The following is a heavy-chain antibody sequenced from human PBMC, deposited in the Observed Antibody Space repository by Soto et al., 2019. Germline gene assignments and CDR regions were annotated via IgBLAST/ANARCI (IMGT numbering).Heavy chain of an antibody. CDR2: ISWNSGSI. V-gene: IGHV3-9*01. CDR3: AKDIRLEDFGVDAFDI. CDR1: GFTFDDYA. D-gene: IGHD3-3*01. J-gene: IGHJ3*02. Sequence: EVQLVESGGGLVQPGRSLRLSCAASGFTFDDYAMHWVRQAPGKGLEWVSGISWNSGSIGYADSVKGRFTISRDNAKNSLYLQMNSLRAEDTALYYCAKDIRLEDFGVDAFDIWGQGTMVTVSS.